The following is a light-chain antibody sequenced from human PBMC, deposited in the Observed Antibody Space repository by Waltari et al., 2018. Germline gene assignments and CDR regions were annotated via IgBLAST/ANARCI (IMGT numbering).Light chain of an antibody. CDR3: QKYDFLPAT. J-gene: IGKJ1*01. CDR2: HAS. Sequence: EIVLTQSPGTLSLSPGERATLSCRASQGVGKYLAWYQQRPGQAPRRLLHHASIRATGIPDRFSGSGFGTDFSLTISRLEPEDFAVYYCQKYDFLPATFGQGTTVEIK. V-gene: IGKV3-20*01. CDR1: QGVGKY.